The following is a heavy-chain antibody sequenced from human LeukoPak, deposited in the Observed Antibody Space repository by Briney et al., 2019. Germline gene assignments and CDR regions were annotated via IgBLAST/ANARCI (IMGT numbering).Heavy chain of an antibody. CDR3: ARVGGNYPIN. CDR1: GYTFTGYY. Sequence: ASVKVSCKASGYTFTGYYMHWVRQAPGQGLEWMGRINPNSGGTNYAQKFQGRVTMTRDTSTSTVYMELSSLRSEDTAVYYCARVGGNYPINWGQGSLVTVSS. V-gene: IGHV1-2*06. J-gene: IGHJ4*02. D-gene: IGHD1-26*01. CDR2: INPNSGGT.